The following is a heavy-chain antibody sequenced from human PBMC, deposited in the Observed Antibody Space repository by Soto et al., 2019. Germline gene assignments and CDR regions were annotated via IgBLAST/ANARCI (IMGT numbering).Heavy chain of an antibody. Sequence: EVQLVESGGGLVQPGRSLRLSCAASGFTFSSYWMHWVRQAPGKGLVWDSRINGDGTTTGYADFVKGRFSISRDSAKNTLYLQINSLRAEDTAVYYCVRDLSVTTKFDYWGQGTLVTVS. V-gene: IGHV3-74*01. CDR3: VRDLSVTTKFDY. CDR1: GFTFSSYW. D-gene: IGHD4-17*01. CDR2: INGDGTTT. J-gene: IGHJ4*02.